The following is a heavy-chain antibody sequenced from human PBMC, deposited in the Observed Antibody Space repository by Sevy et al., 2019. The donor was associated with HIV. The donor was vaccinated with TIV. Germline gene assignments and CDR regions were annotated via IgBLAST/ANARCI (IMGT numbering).Heavy chain of an antibody. D-gene: IGHD2-15*01. J-gene: IGHJ4*03. CDR3: AKDKCRGASCSGYVFEY. CDR2: IRYDGHTK. Sequence: GGSLRLSCAASGFNAIHYAMHWVRQAPGKGLQWVTFIRYDGHTKYYADFVRGRFTISRDTSKNTLFLQMNSLTTEDTAIYYCAKDKCRGASCSGYVFEYWGQGTLVTVSS. CDR1: GFNAIHYA. V-gene: IGHV3-30*02.